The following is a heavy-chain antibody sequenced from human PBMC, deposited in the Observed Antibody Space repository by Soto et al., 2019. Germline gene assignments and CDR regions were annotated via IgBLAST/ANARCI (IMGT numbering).Heavy chain of an antibody. Sequence: ASVKVSCKASGYTFTSYGISWVRQAPGQGLEWMGWISAYNGNTNYAQKLQGRVTMTTDTSTSTAYMELRSLRSDDTAVYYCARVYGAEVYYYYCMDVWXQGTTVTVSS. CDR2: ISAYNGNT. D-gene: IGHD3-10*01. CDR3: ARVYGAEVYYYYCMDV. V-gene: IGHV1-18*01. J-gene: IGHJ6*02. CDR1: GYTFTSYG.